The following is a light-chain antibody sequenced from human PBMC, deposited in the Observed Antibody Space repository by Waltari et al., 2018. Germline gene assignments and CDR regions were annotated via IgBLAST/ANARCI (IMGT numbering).Light chain of an antibody. Sequence: QSVLTQPPSVSGAPGQRVTISCSGSGSTIGAGYDVHWYRQLPGKAPTLLLYGVNTRPPGVSDRFSGSQFDTSASLAIAGLQADDEADYYCQSYDTTLSVVFGGGTKLTVL. CDR3: QSYDTTLSVV. J-gene: IGLJ2*01. V-gene: IGLV1-40*01. CDR2: GVN. CDR1: GSTIGAGYD.